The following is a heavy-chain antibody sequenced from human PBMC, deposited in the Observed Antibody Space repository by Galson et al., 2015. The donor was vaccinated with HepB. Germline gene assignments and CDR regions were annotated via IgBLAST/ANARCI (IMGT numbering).Heavy chain of an antibody. Sequence: SLRLSCAASGFTFSSYSMDGVRQAPGKGLEWVSSISSSSKHIYYADAVKGRFTISRDNAKNSLYLQMNSLRAEDTAVYYCAKHLRLGPTVILWGKDYWGQGTLVTVSS. CDR2: ISSSSKHI. D-gene: IGHD4-17*01. J-gene: IGHJ4*02. CDR3: AKHLRLGPTVILWGKDY. CDR1: GFTFSSYS. V-gene: IGHV3-21*01.